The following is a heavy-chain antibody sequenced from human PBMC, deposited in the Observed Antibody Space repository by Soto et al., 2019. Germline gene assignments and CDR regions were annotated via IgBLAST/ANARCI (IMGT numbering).Heavy chain of an antibody. CDR1: GGSVSSESHY. CDR2: IYYTGST. D-gene: IGHD3-16*01. CDR3: ARADPDASVGY. J-gene: IGHJ4*02. Sequence: SETLSLTCTVSGGSVSSESHYWSWIRQTPGKGLEWIGYIYYTGSTNYNPSLKGRVTMSVDTSRDQVSLRLRSVTRADTAVYYCARADPDASVGYWGQGTLVTVSS. V-gene: IGHV4-61*01.